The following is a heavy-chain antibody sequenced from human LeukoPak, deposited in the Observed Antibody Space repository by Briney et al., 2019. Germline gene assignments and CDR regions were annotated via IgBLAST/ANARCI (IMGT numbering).Heavy chain of an antibody. CDR2: IAFDGNSE. Sequence: PGGSLRLSCAASGFSFRNYAFHSGTQAPGKGLEWVAVIAFDGNSENAADSVKGRFTISRDNSKHTVFLEMNSVRAADTAVYYCARCRVPWWYHRGMDVWGRGTTVTVSS. CDR1: GFSFRNYA. CDR3: ARCRVPWWYHRGMDV. D-gene: IGHD2-15*01. V-gene: IGHV3-30*04. J-gene: IGHJ6*02.